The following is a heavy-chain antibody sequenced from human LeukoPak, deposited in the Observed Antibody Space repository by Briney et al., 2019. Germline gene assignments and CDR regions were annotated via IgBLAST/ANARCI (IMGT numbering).Heavy chain of an antibody. CDR3: ARGGGLDV. Sequence: GGSLRLSCAAFGFTFSSYAMHWVRQAPGKGLEWVAVISYDGSNKYYADSVKGRFTISRDNSKNTLYLQMNSLRAEDTAVYYCARGGGLDVWGQGATVTVSS. V-gene: IGHV3-30-3*01. D-gene: IGHD3-16*01. J-gene: IGHJ6*02. CDR2: ISYDGSNK. CDR1: GFTFSSYA.